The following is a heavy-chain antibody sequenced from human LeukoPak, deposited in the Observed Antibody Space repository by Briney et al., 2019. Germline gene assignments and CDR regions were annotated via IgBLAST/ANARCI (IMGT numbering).Heavy chain of an antibody. Sequence: SETLSLTCTVSSGSINSYYWGWVRQPPGKGLEWIGRIYTTGATQYNPSLKSRVTMSVDTSTNQFSLTLRSMTAADTAVYYCGRQGYTASHYFFDYWSQGSLVAVS. V-gene: IGHV4-4*07. CDR3: GRQGYTASHYFFDY. CDR2: IYTTGAT. J-gene: IGHJ4*02. D-gene: IGHD2-2*02. CDR1: SGSINSYY.